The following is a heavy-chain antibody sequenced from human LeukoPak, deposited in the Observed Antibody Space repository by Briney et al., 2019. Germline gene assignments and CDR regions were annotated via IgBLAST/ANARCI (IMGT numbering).Heavy chain of an antibody. Sequence: PSETLCLTCTVSGGSISSGGYYWSWIRQHPGKGLEWIGYIYYSGSTYYNPSLKSRVTISVDTSKNQFSLKLSSVTAADTAVYYCARDANYYDSSGYYTPYFDYWGQGTLVTVSS. J-gene: IGHJ4*02. CDR3: ARDANYYDSSGYYTPYFDY. CDR1: GGSISSGGYY. D-gene: IGHD3-22*01. CDR2: IYYSGST. V-gene: IGHV4-31*03.